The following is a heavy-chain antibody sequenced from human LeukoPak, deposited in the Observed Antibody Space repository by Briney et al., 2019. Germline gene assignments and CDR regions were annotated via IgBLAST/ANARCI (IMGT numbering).Heavy chain of an antibody. CDR3: ARAPGVGGVWSAP. CDR2: IYYSGST. Sequence: PSQTLSLTCTVSGGSISSGGYYWSWIRQHPGKGLEWIGYIYYSGSTYYNPSLKSRVTISVDTSKNQFSMKLSSVTAADTAVYSWARAPGVGGVWSAPWGQEPLATAPS. CDR1: GGSISSGGYY. J-gene: IGHJ5*02. V-gene: IGHV4-31*03. D-gene: IGHD3-16*01.